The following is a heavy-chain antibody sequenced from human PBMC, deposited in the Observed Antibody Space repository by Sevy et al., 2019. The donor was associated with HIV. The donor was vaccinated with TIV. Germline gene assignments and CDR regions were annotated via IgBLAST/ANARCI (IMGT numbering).Heavy chain of an antibody. CDR2: IHYSGST. CDR3: AGAPPVRSGDDSLNWFDP. J-gene: IGHJ5*02. D-gene: IGHD5-12*01. CDR1: GGPISSYY. V-gene: IGHV4-59*01. Sequence: SETLSLTCSVSGGPISSYYWSWIRQPPGKRLEWIGYIHYSGSTNYNPSLNSRLTISVDTSKNQFSLRLTSVTAADTAMYYCAGAPPVRSGDDSLNWFDPWGQGTLVTVSS.